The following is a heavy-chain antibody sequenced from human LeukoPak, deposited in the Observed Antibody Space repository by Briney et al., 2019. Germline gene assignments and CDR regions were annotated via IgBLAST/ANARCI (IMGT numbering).Heavy chain of an antibody. Sequence: GGSLRLSCAASGFTFSDYYMSWIRQAPGKGLEWVSYISSSGSTIYYADSVKGRFTISRDNAKNSLYLQMNSLRAEDTAVYYCARVGGSTSCYPSIAARPCYYYYYMDVWGKGTTVTVSS. V-gene: IGHV3-11*01. CDR3: ARVGGSTSCYPSIAARPCYYYYYMDV. D-gene: IGHD6-6*01. CDR1: GFTFSDYY. CDR2: ISSSGSTI. J-gene: IGHJ6*03.